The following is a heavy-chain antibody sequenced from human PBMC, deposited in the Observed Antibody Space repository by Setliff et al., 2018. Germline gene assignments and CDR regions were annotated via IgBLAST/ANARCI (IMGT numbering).Heavy chain of an antibody. D-gene: IGHD1-26*01. CDR2: IYTGGST. Sequence: KPSETLSLTCTVSGGSISNYYWSWIRQPAGKGLEWIGRIYTGGSTNYNPSLKSRVTMSVDTSKNQFSLKLSSVTAADTAVYYCARKGISALSGAFDMWGQGTMVTVSS. CDR1: GGSISNYY. CDR3: ARKGISALSGAFDM. V-gene: IGHV4-4*07. J-gene: IGHJ3*02.